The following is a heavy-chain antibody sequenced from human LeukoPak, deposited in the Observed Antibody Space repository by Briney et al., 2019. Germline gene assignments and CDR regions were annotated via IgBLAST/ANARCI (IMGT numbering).Heavy chain of an antibody. D-gene: IGHD3-10*01. CDR2: INPSGGST. J-gene: IGHJ4*02. CDR3: ARASGSSAVPFDY. CDR1: GYTFTSYS. Sequence: ASVTVSCKASGYTFTSYSMHWVRQAPGQGLEWMGIINPSGGSTSYAQKFQGRVTMTRDTSTSTLYMELSSLTSEDTAVYYCARASGSSAVPFDYWGQGTLVTVSS. V-gene: IGHV1-46*01.